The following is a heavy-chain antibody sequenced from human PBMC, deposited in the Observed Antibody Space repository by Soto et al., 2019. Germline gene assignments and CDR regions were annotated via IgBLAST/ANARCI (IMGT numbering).Heavy chain of an antibody. CDR3: ARAAGYSYGHDAFDI. J-gene: IGHJ3*02. CDR2: ISAYNGNT. V-gene: IGHV1-18*01. Sequence: ASVKVSCKASGYTFTSYGISWVRQAPGQGLEWMGWISAYNGNTNYAQKLQGRVTMTTDTSTSTAYRELRSLRSADTAVYYCARAAGYSYGHDAFDIWGQGTMVTVSS. CDR1: GYTFTSYG. D-gene: IGHD5-18*01.